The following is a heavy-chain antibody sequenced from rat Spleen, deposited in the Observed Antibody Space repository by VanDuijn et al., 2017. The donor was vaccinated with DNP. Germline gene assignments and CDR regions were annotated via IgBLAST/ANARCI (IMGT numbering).Heavy chain of an antibody. Sequence: EVQLVESGGGPVQPGRSLKLTCVASGFIFSNYGMAWVRQTPTKGLEWVASISTGGDDTYYRDSVKGRFTISRDNAKNTQYLQMDSLRSEDTATYYCTSLWTLTYWGQGTLVTVSS. CDR3: TSLWTLTY. V-gene: IGHV5S14*01. CDR1: GFIFSNYG. J-gene: IGHJ3*01. D-gene: IGHD1-3*01. CDR2: ISTGGDDT.